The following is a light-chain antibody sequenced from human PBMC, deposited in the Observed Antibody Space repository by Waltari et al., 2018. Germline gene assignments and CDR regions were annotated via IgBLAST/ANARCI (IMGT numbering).Light chain of an antibody. CDR3: SSYTSSSTYVV. CDR1: SRDVGGYNY. Sequence: QSALTQPASVSGSPGQSITISCTGTSRDVGGYNYVSWYQQHPGKAPKLMLYEVSNRPSGVSNRFSGSKSGNTASLTISGLQAEDEADYYCSSYTSSSTYVVFGGGTKLTVL. V-gene: IGLV2-14*01. J-gene: IGLJ2*01. CDR2: EVS.